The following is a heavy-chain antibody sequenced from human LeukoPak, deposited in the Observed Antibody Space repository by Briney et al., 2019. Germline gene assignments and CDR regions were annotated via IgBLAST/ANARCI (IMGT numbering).Heavy chain of an antibody. Sequence: GGSLRLSCAASGFTFTSHGMHWVRQAPGKGLEWVAHIRYDGSNKYYADSVKGRFTISRDNAKNTLYLQMNSLRAGDTAVYYCASTPNGVAAIYFDYWGQGTLVTVSS. D-gene: IGHD2-15*01. CDR1: GFTFTSHG. V-gene: IGHV3-30*02. CDR2: IRYDGSNK. CDR3: ASTPNGVAAIYFDY. J-gene: IGHJ4*02.